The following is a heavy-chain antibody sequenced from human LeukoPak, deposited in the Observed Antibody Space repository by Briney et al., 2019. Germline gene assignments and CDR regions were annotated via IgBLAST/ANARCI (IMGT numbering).Heavy chain of an antibody. D-gene: IGHD3-16*01. CDR1: SGSISSGGYY. Sequence: SQTLSLTCTVSSGSISSGGYYWSWIRQPPGKGLEWIGYISHSGSPYYSLSLKSRVTISVDTSKNQFSLKLSSVTAADTAVYYCARAPFAYEGEDYWGQGTLVTVSS. J-gene: IGHJ4*02. V-gene: IGHV4-30-2*01. CDR2: ISHSGSP. CDR3: ARAPFAYEGEDY.